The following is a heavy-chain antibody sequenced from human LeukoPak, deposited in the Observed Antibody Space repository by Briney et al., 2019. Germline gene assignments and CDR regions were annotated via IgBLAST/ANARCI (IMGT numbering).Heavy chain of an antibody. Sequence: GGSLRLSCAASGFTFSSYWMPWVRQAPGKGLVWVSRVNPDGSSTNYADSVKGRFTVSRDNAKSTLYLQMSRLRADDTALYYCARDVFADSSGGSFDFWGQGTLVTVSS. CDR2: VNPDGSST. J-gene: IGHJ4*02. V-gene: IGHV3-74*01. CDR1: GFTFSSYW. CDR3: ARDVFADSSGGSFDF. D-gene: IGHD3-16*01.